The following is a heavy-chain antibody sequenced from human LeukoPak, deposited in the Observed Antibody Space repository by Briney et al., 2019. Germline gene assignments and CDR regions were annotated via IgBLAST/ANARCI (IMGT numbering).Heavy chain of an antibody. CDR3: ARGYGSGSYPDY. Sequence: GGSLRLSCAASGFIFSDYYMSWIRQAPGKGLEWVSYISSSSSYTNYADSVKGRFTISRDNAKNSLYLQMNSLRAEDTAVYYCARGYGSGSYPDYWGQGTLVTVSS. J-gene: IGHJ4*02. CDR1: GFIFSDYY. D-gene: IGHD3-10*01. V-gene: IGHV3-11*06. CDR2: ISSSSSYT.